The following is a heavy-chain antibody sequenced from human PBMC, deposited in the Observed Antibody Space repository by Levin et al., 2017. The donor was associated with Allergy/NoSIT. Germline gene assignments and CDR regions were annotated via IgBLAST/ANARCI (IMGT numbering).Heavy chain of an antibody. V-gene: IGHV4-34*01. CDR3: ARGRHYSSIDY. D-gene: IGHD6-13*01. J-gene: IGHJ4*02. CDR2: INHSGST. Sequence: SQTLSLTCAVYGGSFSGYYWSWIRQPLGKGLEWIGEINHSGSTNYNPSLKSRVTISVDTSKNQFSLKLSSVTAADTAVYYCARGRHYSSIDYWGQGTLVTVSS. CDR1: GGSFSGYY.